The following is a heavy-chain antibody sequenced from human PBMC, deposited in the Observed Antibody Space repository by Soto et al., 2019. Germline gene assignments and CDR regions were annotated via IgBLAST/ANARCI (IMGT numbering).Heavy chain of an antibody. Sequence: GGSLRLSCAASGFTFSSYGMHWVRQAPGKGLEWVAVISYDGSNKYYADSVKGRFTISRDNSKNTLYLQMNSLRAEDTAVYYCAKDNKYSNPDQGVGMDVWGQGTTVTVSS. D-gene: IGHD4-4*01. CDR1: GFTFSSYG. V-gene: IGHV3-30*18. CDR2: ISYDGSNK. CDR3: AKDNKYSNPDQGVGMDV. J-gene: IGHJ6*02.